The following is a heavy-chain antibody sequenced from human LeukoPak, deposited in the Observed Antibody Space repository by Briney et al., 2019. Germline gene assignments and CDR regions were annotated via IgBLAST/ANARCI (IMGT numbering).Heavy chain of an antibody. CDR2: IYYSGST. V-gene: IGHV4-59*01. D-gene: IGHD6-19*01. Sequence: KPSETLSLNRTVSGGSISSYYWSWIRQPPGKGLEWIGYIYYSGSTNYNPSLKSRVTISVDTSKNQFSLKLSSVTAADTDVYYCARDRSSGWYRKYYFDYWGQGTLVTVSS. J-gene: IGHJ4*02. CDR1: GGSISSYY. CDR3: ARDRSSGWYRKYYFDY.